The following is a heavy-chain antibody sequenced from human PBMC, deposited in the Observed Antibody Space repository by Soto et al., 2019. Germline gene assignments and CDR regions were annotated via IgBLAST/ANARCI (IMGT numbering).Heavy chain of an antibody. V-gene: IGHV3-23*01. CDR2: ISGSGGST. D-gene: IGHD2-15*01. CDR3: AKDVAVAATNVCFDY. Sequence: GGSLRLSCAASVFTFSGYAMIWVRQAPGKGLEWVSAISGSGGSTYYADSVKGRFTISRDNSKNTLYLQMNSLRAEDTAVYYCAKDVAVAATNVCFDYWGQGTLVTVSS. J-gene: IGHJ4*02. CDR1: VFTFSGYA.